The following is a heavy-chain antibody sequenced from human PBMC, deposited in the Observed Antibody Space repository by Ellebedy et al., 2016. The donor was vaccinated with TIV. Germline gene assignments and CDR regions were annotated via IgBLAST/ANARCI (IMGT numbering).Heavy chain of an antibody. Sequence: SETLSLTCTVSSGSISSSGYCWGWIRQPPGKGLEWIATVYYTGSTYYNSSLKSRVTISVDTSKNQFSLKLFSVTAADTAHYYCARLYYYGSGSYWYWGQGTLVTVSS. V-gene: IGHV4-39*01. CDR1: SGSISSSGYC. CDR2: VYYTGST. CDR3: ARLYYYGSGSYWY. J-gene: IGHJ4*02. D-gene: IGHD3-10*01.